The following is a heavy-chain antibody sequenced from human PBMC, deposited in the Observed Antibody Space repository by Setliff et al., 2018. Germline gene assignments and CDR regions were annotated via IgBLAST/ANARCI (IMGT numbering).Heavy chain of an antibody. D-gene: IGHD3-16*01. V-gene: IGHV3-11*01. Sequence: GGSLRLSCAASGLTFSNYYMTWIRQAPGKGLEWISYIHDSGNPTYYADSVKGRFTVSRDNAKNSLYLQMTSLRAEDTAIYYCARTTGYRLEGDFDYWGQGTLVTVS. CDR3: ARTTGYRLEGDFDY. CDR1: GLTFSNYY. J-gene: IGHJ4*02. CDR2: IHDSGNPT.